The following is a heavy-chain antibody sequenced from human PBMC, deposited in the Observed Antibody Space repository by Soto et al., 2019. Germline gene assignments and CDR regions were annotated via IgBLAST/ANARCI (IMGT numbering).Heavy chain of an antibody. V-gene: IGHV3-30-3*01. CDR3: ARGTDEAAVGTDYYFEY. CDR1: GFTFSRCA. CDR2: ISYDGSNK. D-gene: IGHD6-13*01. J-gene: IGHJ4*02. Sequence: VQLVESGGGVVQPGRSLSLSCAASGFTFSRCAMHWVRQAPGKRLEWVAVISYDGSNKHYADSVKGRFTITRDNSTNTLYLQMNSPRAEDTAVYNCARGTDEAAVGTDYYFEYWGQGAMVTFSA.